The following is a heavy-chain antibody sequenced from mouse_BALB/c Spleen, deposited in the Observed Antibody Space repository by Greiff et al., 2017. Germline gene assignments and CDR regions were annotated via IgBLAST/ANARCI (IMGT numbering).Heavy chain of an antibody. CDR1: GFAFSSYD. CDR2: ISSGGGST. V-gene: IGHV5-12-1*01. CDR3: ARQNYGNGPRAY. D-gene: IGHD1-2*01. Sequence: EVQLVESGGGLVKPGGSLKLSCAASGFAFSSYDMSWVRQTPEKRLEWVAYISSGGGSTYYPDTVKGRFTISRDNAKNTLYLQMSSLKSEDTAMYYCARQNYGNGPRAYWGQGTLVTVSA. J-gene: IGHJ3*01.